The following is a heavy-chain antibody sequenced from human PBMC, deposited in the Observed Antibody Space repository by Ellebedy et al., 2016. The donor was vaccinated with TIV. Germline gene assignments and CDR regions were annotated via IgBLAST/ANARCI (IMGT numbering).Heavy chain of an antibody. J-gene: IGHJ6*03. CDR1: GGSISSYY. CDR3: ARESLEVCSSTSCPPRYYYYYMDV. V-gene: IGHV4-59*13. Sequence: SETLSLXCTVSGGSISSYYWSWIRQPPGKGLVWIGYIYYSGSTNYNPSLKSRVTISVDTSKNQFSLKLSSVTAADTAVYYCARESLEVCSSTSCPPRYYYYYMDVWGKGTTVTVSS. D-gene: IGHD2-2*01. CDR2: IYYSGST.